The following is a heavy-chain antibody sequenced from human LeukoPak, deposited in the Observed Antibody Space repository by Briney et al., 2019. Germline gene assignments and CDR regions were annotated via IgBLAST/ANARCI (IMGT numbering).Heavy chain of an antibody. D-gene: IGHD3-3*02. CDR2: IHDSVTT. Sequence: PSETLSLTCTVSGDPITLYYWNWIRLVPATGLEWIGHIHDSVTTHYNPSLKSRVTISVDTSKNQLSVKLNSVNAADPAVYYCARSVVGSAPSTQSNWLDPWGQGALVTVSS. CDR1: GDPITLYY. CDR3: ARSVVGSAPSTQSNWLDP. J-gene: IGHJ5*02. V-gene: IGHV4-59*01.